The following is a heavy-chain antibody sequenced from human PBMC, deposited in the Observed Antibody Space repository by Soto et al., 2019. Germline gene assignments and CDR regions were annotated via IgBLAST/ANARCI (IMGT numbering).Heavy chain of an antibody. CDR2: INHSGST. Sequence: PSETLSPTCAVYGGSFSGYYWSWIRQPPGKGLEWIGEINHSGSTNYNPSLKSRVTISVDTSKNQFSLKLSSVTAADTAVYYCARARYYYGSGSGGANWFDPWGQGTLVTVSS. CDR1: GGSFSGYY. J-gene: IGHJ5*02. D-gene: IGHD3-10*01. V-gene: IGHV4-34*01. CDR3: ARARYYYGSGSGGANWFDP.